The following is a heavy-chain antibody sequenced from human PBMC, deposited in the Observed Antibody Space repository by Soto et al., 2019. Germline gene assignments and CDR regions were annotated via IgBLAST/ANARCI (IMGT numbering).Heavy chain of an antibody. Sequence: SVKVSCKASGGTFSSYAISWVRQAPGQGLEWMGGIIPIFGTANYAQKFQGRVTITADKSTSTAYMELSSLRSEDTAVYYCARGTALKDGYILPWFDPWGQGTLVTVSS. CDR1: GGTFSSYA. J-gene: IGHJ5*02. CDR2: IIPIFGTA. CDR3: ARGTALKDGYILPWFDP. V-gene: IGHV1-69*06. D-gene: IGHD5-12*01.